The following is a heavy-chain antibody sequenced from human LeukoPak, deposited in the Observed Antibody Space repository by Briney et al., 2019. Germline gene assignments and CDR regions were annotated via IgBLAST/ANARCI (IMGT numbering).Heavy chain of an antibody. J-gene: IGHJ4*02. V-gene: IGHV5-51*01. Sequence: GESLKISFQGSGYRFTTYWIGWVRPMPGKGLECMGIIYPGDSDTRYSPSFQGQVTISADKSINTAYLQWSSLKASDTAMYYCARLGTYWSNYYFEYWGQGTLVTVSS. CDR2: IYPGDSDT. D-gene: IGHD3-10*01. CDR3: ARLGTYWSNYYFEY. CDR1: GYRFTTYW.